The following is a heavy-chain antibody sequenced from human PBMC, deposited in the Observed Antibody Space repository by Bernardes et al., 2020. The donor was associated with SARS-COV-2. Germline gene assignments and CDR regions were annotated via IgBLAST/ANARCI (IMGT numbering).Heavy chain of an antibody. Sequence: SEPLSLTCAVYGGSFSGYYWSWIRQPPGKGLEWIGEIDHSGSTNYNPSLKSRVTISVDTSKNQFSLKLSSVTAADTAVYYCARGRAGGAAIWGQGTMVTVSS. J-gene: IGHJ3*02. CDR2: IDHSGST. CDR3: ARGRAGGAAI. CDR1: GGSFSGYY. D-gene: IGHD1-26*01. V-gene: IGHV4-34*01.